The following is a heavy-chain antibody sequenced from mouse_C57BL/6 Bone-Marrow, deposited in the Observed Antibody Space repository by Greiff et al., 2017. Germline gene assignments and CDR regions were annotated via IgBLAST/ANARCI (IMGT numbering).Heavy chain of an antibody. CDR1: GYTFTSYG. V-gene: IGHV1-81*01. D-gene: IGHD1-1*01. CDR2: IYPRSGNT. CDR3: ASRSGSYYGSSRYFDV. J-gene: IGHJ1*03. Sequence: QVQLQQSGAELARPGASVKLSCKASGYTFTSYGISWVKQRTGQGLEWIGEIYPRSGNTYYNEKFKGKATLTADKSSSTAYMELRSLTSEDSAVYFCASRSGSYYGSSRYFDVWGTGTTVTVSS.